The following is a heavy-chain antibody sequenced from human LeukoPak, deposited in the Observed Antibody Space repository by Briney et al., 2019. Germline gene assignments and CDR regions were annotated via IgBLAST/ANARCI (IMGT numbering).Heavy chain of an antibody. D-gene: IGHD2-21*02. J-gene: IGHJ4*02. CDR1: GDPISSHS. V-gene: IGHV4-59*11. CDR3: ARAEVTTIGGGRYFHH. Sequence: NPSETLSLPCTVSGDPISSHSWSWTRQPPGEGLEGLGHFFYSSATNYYPSLKRRATISLDTSKNQFSLKLSSVSAADTAVYYCARAEVTTIGGGRYFHHWGQGILVTVSS. CDR2: FFYSSAT.